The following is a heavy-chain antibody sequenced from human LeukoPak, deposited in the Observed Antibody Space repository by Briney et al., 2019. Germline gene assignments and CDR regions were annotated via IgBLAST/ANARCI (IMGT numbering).Heavy chain of an antibody. CDR1: GGSISSYY. CDR3: ARSVEVTTIFGFDP. D-gene: IGHD5-24*01. J-gene: IGHJ5*02. Sequence: PSETLSLTCTVSGGSISSYYWSWIRQPPGKGLEWIGYIYYSGNTNYNPSLKSRVTISVDTSKNQLSLKLSSVTAADTAVYYCARSVEVTTIFGFDPWGQGTLVTVSS. CDR2: IYYSGNT. V-gene: IGHV4-59*08.